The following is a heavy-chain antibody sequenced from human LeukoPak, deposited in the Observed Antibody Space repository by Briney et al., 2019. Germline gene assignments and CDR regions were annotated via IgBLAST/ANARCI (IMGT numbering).Heavy chain of an antibody. CDR1: GYTFTDYY. CDR3: ARDRGSGWPDY. Sequence: ASVKVSCKASGYTFTDYYMQWVRQAPGQGLECMGWINPNGGGTKYAQKFQGRVTMTRDTSISTAYMEVTSLRSDDTAVYYCARDRGSGWPDYWGQGPRSPSPQ. CDR2: INPNGGGT. V-gene: IGHV1-2*02. D-gene: IGHD6-19*01. J-gene: IGHJ4*02.